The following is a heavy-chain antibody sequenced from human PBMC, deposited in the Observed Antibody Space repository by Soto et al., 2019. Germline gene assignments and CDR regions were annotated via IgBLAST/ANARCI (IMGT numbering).Heavy chain of an antibody. D-gene: IGHD4-17*01. CDR1: GYTLTELS. Sequence: GASVKVSCKVSGYTLTELSMHWVRRAPGKGLEWMGGFDPEDGETIYAQKFQGRVTMTEDTSTDTAYMELSSLRSEDTAVYYCATSKYYRGAFDIWGQGTMVTVSS. CDR2: FDPEDGET. J-gene: IGHJ3*02. CDR3: ATSKYYRGAFDI. V-gene: IGHV1-24*01.